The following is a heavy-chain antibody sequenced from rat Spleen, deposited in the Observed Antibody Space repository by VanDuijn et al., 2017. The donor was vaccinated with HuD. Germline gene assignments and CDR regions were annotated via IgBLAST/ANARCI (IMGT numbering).Heavy chain of an antibody. CDR1: GFTFNNYG. CDR2: ISPSGGST. Sequence: EVQLVESGGGLVQPGRSLKLSCTASGFTFNNYGMHWIRQAPTKGLEWVAFISPSGGSTYYRDSVKGRFTISRDNAKSTLYLQMDSLRSEDTATYYCAREEFITIAAISPWYFDFWGPGTMVTVSS. J-gene: IGHJ1*01. V-gene: IGHV5-19*01. D-gene: IGHD1-2*01. CDR3: AREEFITIAAISPWYFDF.